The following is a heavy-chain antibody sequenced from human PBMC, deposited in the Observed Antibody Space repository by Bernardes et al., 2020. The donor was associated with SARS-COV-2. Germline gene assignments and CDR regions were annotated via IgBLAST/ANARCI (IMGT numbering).Heavy chain of an antibody. Sequence: SETLSLTCVVSSGSISNNNWWSCLRQPPGKGLEWLGEIFHDGSTNYNPSLKNRVAISIDRSRNQFSLTLISVTAADTAQYFCARNFRQKFDYWGQGTLVTVSS. CDR1: SGSISNNNW. CDR2: IFHDGST. D-gene: IGHD3-3*01. J-gene: IGHJ4*02. CDR3: ARNFRQKFDY. V-gene: IGHV4-4*02.